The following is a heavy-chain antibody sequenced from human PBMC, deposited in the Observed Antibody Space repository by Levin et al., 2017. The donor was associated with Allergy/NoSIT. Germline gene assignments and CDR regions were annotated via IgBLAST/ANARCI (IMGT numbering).Heavy chain of an antibody. Sequence: GGSLRLSCAASGFTFSSYGMHWVRQAPGKGLEWVAVIWYDGSNKYYADSVKGRFTISRDNSKNTLYLQMNSLRAEDTAVYYCARDQGYYDSSGSFDYWGQGTLVTVSS. D-gene: IGHD3-22*01. V-gene: IGHV3-33*01. CDR1: GFTFSSYG. J-gene: IGHJ4*02. CDR3: ARDQGYYDSSGSFDY. CDR2: IWYDGSNK.